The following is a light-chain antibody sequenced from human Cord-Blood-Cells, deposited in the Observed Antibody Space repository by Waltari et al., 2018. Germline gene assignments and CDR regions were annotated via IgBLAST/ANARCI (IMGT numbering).Light chain of an antibody. CDR3: QQYNNWPPYN. J-gene: IGKJ2*01. CDR2: GAS. CDR1: QSVSSN. Sequence: EIVMTQSPATPSVSPGARATLTCRASQSVSSNLAWYQQKPGQPPRLLIHGASTRATGIPARFSGSVSATEFTLTISSLQSEDFAVYYCQQYNNWPPYNFGQGTKLEIK. V-gene: IGKV3-15*01.